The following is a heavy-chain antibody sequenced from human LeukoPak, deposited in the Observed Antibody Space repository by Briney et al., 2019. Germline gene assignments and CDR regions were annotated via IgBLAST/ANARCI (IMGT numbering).Heavy chain of an antibody. CDR1: GGSFSGYY. J-gene: IGHJ4*02. V-gene: IGHV4-34*01. CDR3: ARGASSSGWYFVYFDY. Sequence: SETLSLTCAVYGGSFSGYYWSWIRQPPGKWLEWIGEINHSGSTNYNPSLKSRVTISVDTSKNQFSLKLSSVTAADTAVYYCARGASSSGWYFVYFDYWGQGTLVTVSS. D-gene: IGHD6-19*01. CDR2: INHSGST.